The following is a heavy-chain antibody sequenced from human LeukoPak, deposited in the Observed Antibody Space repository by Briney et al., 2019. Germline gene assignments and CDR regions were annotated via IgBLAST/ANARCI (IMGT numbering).Heavy chain of an antibody. Sequence: ASVKVSCKASGYTFTSYYMHWVRQAPGQGLEWMGIINPSGGSTSYAQKFQGRVTMTRDTSTSTVYMELSSLRSEDTAVYYCARGSYYYGSGSYSWFDPWGQGTLVTVSS. CDR2: INPSGGST. J-gene: IGHJ5*02. CDR3: ARGSYYYGSGSYSWFDP. V-gene: IGHV1-46*01. D-gene: IGHD3-10*01. CDR1: GYTFTSYY.